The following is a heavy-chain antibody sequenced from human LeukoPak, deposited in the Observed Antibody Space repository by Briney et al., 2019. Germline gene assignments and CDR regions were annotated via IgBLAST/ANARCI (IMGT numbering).Heavy chain of an antibody. D-gene: IGHD6-25*01. V-gene: IGHV1-8*03. Sequence: ASVTVSCKASGYTFTNYHINWVRQATGQGLEWMGWMNPNNGDSGYAQKFQGRVTITRDTSISTSYMEPRSLRSDDTAVYLCARTTSFTASGYDYWGQGTLVTVSS. J-gene: IGHJ4*02. CDR3: ARTTSFTASGYDY. CDR1: GYTFTNYH. CDR2: MNPNNGDS.